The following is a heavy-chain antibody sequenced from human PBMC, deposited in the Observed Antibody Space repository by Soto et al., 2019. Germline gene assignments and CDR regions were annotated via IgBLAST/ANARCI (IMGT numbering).Heavy chain of an antibody. CDR3: AKDGGRFFNEFET. CDR2: IKAGAE. V-gene: IGHV3-23*01. Sequence: VHLLESGGILVQPGGSLRLSCTASGFTFSDYAMHWVRQAPGEGLEWLSSIKAGAEHHADSVTGRFTISRDNSKNTLYLQMNNLRVEDTAVYYCAKDGGRFFNEFETWGQGTLVTISS. D-gene: IGHD3-3*01. J-gene: IGHJ3*02. CDR1: GFTFSDYA.